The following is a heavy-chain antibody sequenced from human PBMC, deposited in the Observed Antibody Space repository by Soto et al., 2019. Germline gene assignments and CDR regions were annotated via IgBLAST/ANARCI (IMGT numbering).Heavy chain of an antibody. CDR3: ARVGGYSYGNFDY. V-gene: IGHV4-59*01. D-gene: IGHD5-18*01. CDR2: IYYSGST. Sequence: SETLSLTCTVSGGSICSYYWSWIRQPPGKGLEWIGYIYYSGSTNYNPSLKSRVTISVDTSKNQFSLKLSSVTAADTAVYYCARVGGYSYGNFDYWGQGTLVTVSS. J-gene: IGHJ4*02. CDR1: GGSICSYY.